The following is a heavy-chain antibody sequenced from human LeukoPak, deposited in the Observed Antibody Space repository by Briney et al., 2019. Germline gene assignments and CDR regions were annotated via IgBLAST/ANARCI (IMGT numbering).Heavy chain of an antibody. CDR2: IHYSGST. CDR3: ARATTVTAYYFDQ. D-gene: IGHD4-17*01. V-gene: IGHV4-59*08. J-gene: IGHJ4*02. Sequence: PSETLSLTCTVSGGSIGSYYWNWSRQAPGKGLEWIGYIHYSGSTNHNSSLKSRVTISVDTSKNQFSLKLSSVTAADTAVYYCARATTVTAYYFDQWGQGTLVTVSS. CDR1: GGSIGSYY.